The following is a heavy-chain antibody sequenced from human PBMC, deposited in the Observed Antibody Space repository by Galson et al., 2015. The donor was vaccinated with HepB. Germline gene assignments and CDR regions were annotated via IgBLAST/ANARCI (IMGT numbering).Heavy chain of an antibody. CDR1: GFTFSSHS. J-gene: IGHJ3*02. CDR2: ISSSSSYI. Sequence: SLRLSCAASGFTFSSHSMNWVRQAPGKGLEWVSSISSSSSYIYYADSVKGRFTISRDNAKNSLYLQMNSLRAEDTAVYYCAREEQMITFGGVIGAAHDAFDIWGQGTMVTVSS. CDR3: AREEQMITFGGVIGAAHDAFDI. V-gene: IGHV3-21*01. D-gene: IGHD3-16*02.